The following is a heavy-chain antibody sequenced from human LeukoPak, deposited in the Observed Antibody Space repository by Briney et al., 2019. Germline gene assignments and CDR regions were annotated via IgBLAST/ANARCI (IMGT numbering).Heavy chain of an antibody. D-gene: IGHD6-13*01. V-gene: IGHV4-34*01. CDR1: GGSFSGYY. Sequence: SETLSLTCAVYGGSFSGYYWSWIRQPPGKGLEWIGEINHSGSTNYNPSLKSRVTISVDTSKNQYSLKLSSVTAADTAVYYCARGRVYSSSWYYYGMDVWGQGTTVTVSS. CDR3: ARGRVYSSSWYYYGMDV. J-gene: IGHJ6*02. CDR2: INHSGST.